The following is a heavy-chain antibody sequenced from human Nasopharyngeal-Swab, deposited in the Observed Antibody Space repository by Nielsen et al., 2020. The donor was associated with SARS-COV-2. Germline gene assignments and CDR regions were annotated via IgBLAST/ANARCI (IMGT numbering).Heavy chain of an antibody. Sequence: ASVKVSCKASGYTFTNYAMNWVRQAPGQGPEWMGWINTNTGNPTYAQGFTGRFVFSLDTSVSTAYLQISSLKAEDTAVYYCARWVDTATDGYYYYGMDVWGQGTTVTVSS. J-gene: IGHJ6*02. CDR1: GYTFTNYA. V-gene: IGHV7-4-1*02. D-gene: IGHD5-18*01. CDR2: INTNTGNP. CDR3: ARWVDTATDGYYYYGMDV.